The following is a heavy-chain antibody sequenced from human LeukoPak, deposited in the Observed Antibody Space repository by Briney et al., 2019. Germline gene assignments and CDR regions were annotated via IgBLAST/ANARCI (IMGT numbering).Heavy chain of an antibody. D-gene: IGHD2-8*01. Sequence: QPGGSLRLSCAASGFTFTSYEMNWVRQAPGKGLEWVSYISSSGTTIYYAGSVKGRFTISRDNSKNSLYLQMNSLRAEDTAVYYCARALIGYYFDYWGQGTLVTVSS. CDR1: GFTFTSYE. J-gene: IGHJ4*02. CDR2: ISSSGTTI. CDR3: ARALIGYYFDY. V-gene: IGHV3-48*03.